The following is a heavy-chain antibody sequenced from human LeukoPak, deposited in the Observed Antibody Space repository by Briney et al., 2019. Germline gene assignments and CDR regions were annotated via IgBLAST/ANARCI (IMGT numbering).Heavy chain of an antibody. J-gene: IGHJ4*02. V-gene: IGHV4-39*01. CDR3: ARSRPSYYDILTGYYDFDY. CDR2: IYYSGST. CDR1: GGSISSSSYY. D-gene: IGHD3-9*01. Sequence: SETLSLTCTVSGGSISSSSYYWGWIRRPPGKGLEWIGSIYYSGSTYYNPSLKSRVTISVDTSKNQFSLKLSSVTAADTAVYYCARSRPSYYDILTGYYDFDYWGQGTLVTVSS.